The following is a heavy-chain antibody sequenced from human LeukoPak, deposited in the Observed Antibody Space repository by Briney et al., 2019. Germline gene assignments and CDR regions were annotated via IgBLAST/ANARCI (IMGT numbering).Heavy chain of an antibody. D-gene: IGHD5-12*01. CDR1: GFTFSSNG. Sequence: PGGSLRLSCVASGFTFSSNGMHWVRQAPGKGLEWVTFIQYDGSKKYYADSVKGRFTISRDNSKNTLYLQMNSLRAEDTAVYYCAKDGHSGYDYWYYYMDVWGKGTTVTVSS. J-gene: IGHJ6*03. V-gene: IGHV3-30*02. CDR3: AKDGHSGYDYWYYYMDV. CDR2: IQYDGSKK.